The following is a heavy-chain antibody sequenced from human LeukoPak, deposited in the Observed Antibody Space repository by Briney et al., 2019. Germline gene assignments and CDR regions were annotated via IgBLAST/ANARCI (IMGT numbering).Heavy chain of an antibody. CDR1: GFTFSDHA. V-gene: IGHV3-30*04. CDR2: ISYHARDQ. D-gene: IGHD2-8*01. CDR3: AAQPCINGICYLDY. Sequence: GGSLRLSCTASGFTFSDHAMHWVRQAPGKGLEWVTVISYHARDQFYADSVKGRFTVSRDNSRNTLYLQMNSLRAEDSAVYYCAAQPCINGICYLDYWGQGTLVTVSS. J-gene: IGHJ4*02.